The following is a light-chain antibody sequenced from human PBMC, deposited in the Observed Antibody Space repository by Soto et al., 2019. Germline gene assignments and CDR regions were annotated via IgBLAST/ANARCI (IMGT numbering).Light chain of an antibody. V-gene: IGKV1-39*01. Sequence: DIQMTQSPSSLSASVGDRVTMACRAGQSISTYLNWYQQKPGKAPKLLIFAASSLKSGVPSRFSGSGSGTDFTLTINSLQLEDFATYYCQQSNSDPTFGGGTKVEIK. CDR3: QQSNSDPT. J-gene: IGKJ4*01. CDR1: QSISTY. CDR2: AAS.